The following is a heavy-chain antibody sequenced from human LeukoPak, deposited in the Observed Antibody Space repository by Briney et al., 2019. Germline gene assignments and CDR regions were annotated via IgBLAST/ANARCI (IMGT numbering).Heavy chain of an antibody. D-gene: IGHD3-22*01. CDR1: GGSFSGYY. CDR3: ARANYYDSSGYSRGAFDL. V-gene: IGHV4-34*01. CDR2: INHSGNT. J-gene: IGHJ3*01. Sequence: SETLSLTCAVYGGSFSGYYWSWIRQPPGKGLEWIGEINHSGNTNYNPSLKSRVTISVDTSKSQFSLKLSSVTAADTAVYYCARANYYDSSGYSRGAFDLWGQGTMVTVSS.